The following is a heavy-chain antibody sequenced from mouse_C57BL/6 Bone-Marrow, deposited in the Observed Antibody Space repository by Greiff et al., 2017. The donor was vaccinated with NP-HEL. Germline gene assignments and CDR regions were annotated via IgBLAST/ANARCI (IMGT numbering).Heavy chain of an antibody. CDR2: ISGGGGNT. J-gene: IGHJ1*03. Sequence: VQLKESGGGLVKPGGSLKLSCAASGFTFSSYTMSWVRQTPEKRLEWVATISGGGGNTYYPDSVKGRFTISRDNAKNTLYLQMSSLRSEDTALYYCARRLVGKYWYFDVWGTGTTVTVSS. V-gene: IGHV5-9*01. CDR3: ARRLVGKYWYFDV. CDR1: GFTFSSYT. D-gene: IGHD1-1*02.